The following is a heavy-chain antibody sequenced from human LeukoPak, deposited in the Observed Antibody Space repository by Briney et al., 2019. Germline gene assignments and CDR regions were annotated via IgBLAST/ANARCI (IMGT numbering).Heavy chain of an antibody. CDR3: AKDRGYCSGGSCPVGY. D-gene: IGHD2-15*01. J-gene: IGHJ4*02. V-gene: IGHV3-30*04. CDR2: ISYDGSNK. Sequence: PGGSLRLSCAASGFTFSSYAMHWVRQAPGKGLEWVAVISYDGSNKYYADSVKGRFTISRDNSKNTLYLQMNSLRAEDTAVYYCAKDRGYCSGGSCPVGYWGQGTLVTVSS. CDR1: GFTFSSYA.